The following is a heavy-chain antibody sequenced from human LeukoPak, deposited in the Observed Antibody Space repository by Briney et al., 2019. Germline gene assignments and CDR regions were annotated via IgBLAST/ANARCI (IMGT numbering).Heavy chain of an antibody. Sequence: QSGGSLRLSCAASGFIFSNYSMNWVRQAPGKGLEWVSWISSTSNTIYYADSVKGRFTISRDNAKNSLDLQMNSLRDEDTAVYYCARPPRSTGPAYWGQGTLVTVSS. D-gene: IGHD2-2*01. CDR3: ARPPRSTGPAY. CDR1: GFIFSNYS. V-gene: IGHV3-48*02. CDR2: ISSTSNTI. J-gene: IGHJ4*02.